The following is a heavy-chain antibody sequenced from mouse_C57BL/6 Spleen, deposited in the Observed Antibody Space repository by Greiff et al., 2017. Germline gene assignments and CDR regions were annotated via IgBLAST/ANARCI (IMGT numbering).Heavy chain of an antibody. V-gene: IGHV5-17*01. CDR3: ARNAYYSNPHWYFDV. CDR1: GFTFSDYG. J-gene: IGHJ1*03. D-gene: IGHD2-5*01. Sequence: EVKVVESGGGLVKPGGSLKLSCAASGFTFSDYGMHWVRQAPEKGLEWVAYISSGSSTIYYADTVKGRFTISRDNAKNTLFLQMTSLRSEDTAMYYCARNAYYSNPHWYFDVWGTGTTVTVSS. CDR2: ISSGSSTI.